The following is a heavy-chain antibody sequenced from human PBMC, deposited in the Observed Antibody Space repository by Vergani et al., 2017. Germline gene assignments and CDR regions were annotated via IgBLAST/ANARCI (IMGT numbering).Heavy chain of an antibody. CDR3: ARTGGAADSFDY. CDR1: GGSFSGYY. V-gene: IGHV4-34*01. J-gene: IGHJ4*02. Sequence: QVQLQQWGAGLLKPSETLSLTCAVYGGSFSGYYWSWIRQPPGKGLEWIGEINHSGSTNYNPSLKSRVNISVDTSKNQFSLKLSALTAADTAVYYCARTGGAADSFDYWGQGTLVIVSS. D-gene: IGHD6-13*01. CDR2: INHSGST.